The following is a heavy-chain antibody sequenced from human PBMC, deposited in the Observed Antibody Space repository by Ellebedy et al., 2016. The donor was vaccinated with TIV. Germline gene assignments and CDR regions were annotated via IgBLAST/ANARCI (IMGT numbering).Heavy chain of an antibody. V-gene: IGHV3-7*01. CDR2: INQGGSET. D-gene: IGHD5-12*01. Sequence: GESLKISCVGSGFTLSNYWVSWGRQAPGKGLEWVATINQGGSETYYVDSVKGRFTISRDNSKNSLYLQMNSLRADDTALYYCASAARGSGAYESFWGQGTLVTVSS. CDR1: GFTLSNYW. J-gene: IGHJ4*02. CDR3: ASAARGSGAYESF.